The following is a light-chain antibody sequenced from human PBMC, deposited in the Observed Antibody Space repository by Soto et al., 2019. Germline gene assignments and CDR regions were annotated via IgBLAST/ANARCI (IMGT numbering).Light chain of an antibody. CDR1: ISDVGSYNL. CDR3: CSYATGDSAV. J-gene: IGLJ7*01. Sequence: QSALTQPASVSGSPGQSITISCTGTISDVGSYNLVSWYQQHPGRAPKLMIFEGNKRPSGSPTRFSGSKSGNTASLTISGLQAEDEADYYCCSYATGDSAVFGGGTQLTVL. V-gene: IGLV2-23*01. CDR2: EGN.